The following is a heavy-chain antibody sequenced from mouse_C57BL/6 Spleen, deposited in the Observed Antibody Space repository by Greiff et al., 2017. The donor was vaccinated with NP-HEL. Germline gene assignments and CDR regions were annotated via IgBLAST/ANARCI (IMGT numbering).Heavy chain of an antibody. V-gene: IGHV1-59*01. CDR2: IDPSDSYT. J-gene: IGHJ3*01. CDR3: ARSGKYYGSSHPFAY. D-gene: IGHD1-1*01. Sequence: QVQLQQPGAELVRPGTSVKLSCKASGYTFTSYWMHWVKQRPGQGLEWIGVIDPSDSYTNYNQKFKGKATLTVDTSSSTAYMQLSSLTSEDSAVYYCARSGKYYGSSHPFAYWGQGTLVTVSA. CDR1: GYTFTSYW.